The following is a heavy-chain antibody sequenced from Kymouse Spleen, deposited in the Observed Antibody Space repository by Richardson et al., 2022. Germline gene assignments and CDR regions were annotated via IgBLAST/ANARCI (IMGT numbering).Heavy chain of an antibody. V-gene: IGHV4-31*03. CDR1: GGSISSGGYY. J-gene: IGHJ3*02. CDR3: ARDKGEYSSSPDAFDI. Sequence: QVQLQESGPGLVKPSQTLSLTCTVSGGSISSGGYYWSWIRQHPGKGLEWIGYIYYSGSTYYNPSLKSRVTISVDTSKNQFSLKLSSVTAADTAVYYCARDKGEYSSSPDAFDIWGQGTMVTVSS. CDR2: IYYSGST. D-gene: IGHD6-6*01.